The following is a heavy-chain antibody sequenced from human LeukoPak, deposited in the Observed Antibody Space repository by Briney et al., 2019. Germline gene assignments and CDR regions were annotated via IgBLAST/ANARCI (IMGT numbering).Heavy chain of an antibody. V-gene: IGHV4-59*01. CDR2: IYYSGSI. Sequence: SETLSLTCTVSGGSISSYYWSWIRQPPGKGLEWIGYIYYSGSINYNPSLKSRATISVDTSKNQFSLKLSSVTAADTAVYYCARSNYNLASYYYMDVWGKGTTVTVSS. J-gene: IGHJ6*03. D-gene: IGHD4/OR15-4a*01. CDR3: ARSNYNLASYYYMDV. CDR1: GGSISSYY.